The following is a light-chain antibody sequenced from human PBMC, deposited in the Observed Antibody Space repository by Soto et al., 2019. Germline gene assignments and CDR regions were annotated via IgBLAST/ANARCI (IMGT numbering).Light chain of an antibody. V-gene: IGKV4-1*01. J-gene: IGKJ1*01. CDR2: WAS. CDR3: QYYYNTPRT. Sequence: DIVLTQSPDSLAVSLGERATINCKSSQSLLYRSNNKNYLAWYQQKPGQPPKLLIYWASTRESGVPDRFSGSGSGTDFTLTISSLQAEDVAVYYCQYYYNTPRTFGQGTRWIS. CDR1: QSLLYRSNNKNY.